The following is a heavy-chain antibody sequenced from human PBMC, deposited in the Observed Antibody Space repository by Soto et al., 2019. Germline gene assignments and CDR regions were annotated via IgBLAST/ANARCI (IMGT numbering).Heavy chain of an antibody. CDR2: IYHSGST. J-gene: IGHJ5*01. CDR3: ARDQIGSHNGDWFDS. Sequence: SETLSLTCAVSGYSISSGYYWGWIRQPPGKGLEWIGSIYHSGSTYYNPSLKSRVTISVDASKNQYSLKLSSVTAADTAVYDCARDQIGSHNGDWFDSWGQGTLVTVSS. D-gene: IGHD2-15*01. V-gene: IGHV4-38-2*02. CDR1: GYSISSGYY.